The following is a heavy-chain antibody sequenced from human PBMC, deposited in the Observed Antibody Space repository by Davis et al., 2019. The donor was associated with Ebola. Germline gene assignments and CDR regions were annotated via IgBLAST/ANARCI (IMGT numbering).Heavy chain of an antibody. CDR1: GYTFTSYY. CDR2: INPSAGST. Sequence: ASVTVSCQASGYTFTSYYMHWVRQAPGQGLEWMGIINPSAGSTSYAQKFQGRVTMTRDTSTSTVYMELSSLRSEDTAVYYCAREVVVVVAANSQYYYGMDVWGKGTMVTVSS. V-gene: IGHV1-46*01. CDR3: AREVVVVVAANSQYYYGMDV. D-gene: IGHD2-15*01. J-gene: IGHJ6*04.